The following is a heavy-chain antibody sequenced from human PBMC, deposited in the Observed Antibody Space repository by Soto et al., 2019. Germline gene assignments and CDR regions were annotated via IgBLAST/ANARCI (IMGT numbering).Heavy chain of an antibody. V-gene: IGHV4-59*01. CDR2: FYYSGST. CDR3: AREFSSVTNYGMHV. Sequence: PSETLSLTCTVSGGSISSYYWSWIRQPPGKGLEWIGYFYYSGSTYYNPSLKSRVTISVDTSKNQFSLKLSSVTAADTAVYYCAREFSSVTNYGMHVWGQGTMVTVS. CDR1: GGSISSYY. D-gene: IGHD4-17*01. J-gene: IGHJ6*02.